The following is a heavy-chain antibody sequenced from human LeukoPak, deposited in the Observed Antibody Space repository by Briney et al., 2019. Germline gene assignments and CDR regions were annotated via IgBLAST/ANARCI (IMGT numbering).Heavy chain of an antibody. CDR1: GFTFSSYA. CDR2: ISGSGGST. CDR3: ARDYYDSSGPAYYYYYGMDV. J-gene: IGHJ6*02. V-gene: IGHV3-23*01. D-gene: IGHD3-22*01. Sequence: PGRSLRLSCAASGFTFSSYAMSWVRQAPGKGLEWVSAISGSGGSTYYADSVKGRFTISRDNSKNTLYLQMNSLRAEDTAVYYCARDYYDSSGPAYYYYYGMDVWGQGTTVTVSS.